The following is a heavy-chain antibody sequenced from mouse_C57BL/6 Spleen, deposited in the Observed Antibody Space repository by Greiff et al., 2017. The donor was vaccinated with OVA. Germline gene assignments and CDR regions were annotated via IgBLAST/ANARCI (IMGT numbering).Heavy chain of an antibody. CDR3: EREEDYGSSFAY. CDR1: GYTFTSYW. CDR2: IHPNSGST. J-gene: IGHJ3*01. Sequence: QVQLQQPGAELVKPGASVKLSCKASGYTFTSYWMHWVKQRPGQGLEWIGMIHPNSGSTNYNEKFKSKATLTVDKSSSTAYMQLSSLTSEDSAVYYCEREEDYGSSFAYWGQGTLVTVSA. V-gene: IGHV1-64*01. D-gene: IGHD1-1*01.